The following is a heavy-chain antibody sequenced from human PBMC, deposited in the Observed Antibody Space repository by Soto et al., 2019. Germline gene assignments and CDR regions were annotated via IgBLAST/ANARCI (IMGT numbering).Heavy chain of an antibody. CDR2: IIPIFGTA. J-gene: IGHJ6*02. CDR3: ARGKLVEWSVSYYYYYGLAV. CDR1: GGTFSSYA. Sequence: SVKVSCKASGGTFSSYAISWVRQAPGQGLEWMGGIIPIFGTANYAQKFQGRVTITADESTSTAYMELSSLRSEDTAVYYCARGKLVEWSVSYYYYYGLAVWGQGTTVPVSS. V-gene: IGHV1-69*13. D-gene: IGHD1-26*01.